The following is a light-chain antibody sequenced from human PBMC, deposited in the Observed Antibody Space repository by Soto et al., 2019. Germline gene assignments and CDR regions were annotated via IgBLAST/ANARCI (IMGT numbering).Light chain of an antibody. CDR3: QQYGNCPPGT. CDR2: DTS. V-gene: IGKV3-15*01. Sequence: EIVVTQSPATLSVSPGERCTLSCMSIQSVSSSLAWYQQRPGQDRRLLIYDTSTRAHGIADRFSGSGSGTAFTLTISSLQSEDVAVYYCQQYGNCPPGTLGKGTKLDIK. J-gene: IGKJ1*01. CDR1: QSVSSS.